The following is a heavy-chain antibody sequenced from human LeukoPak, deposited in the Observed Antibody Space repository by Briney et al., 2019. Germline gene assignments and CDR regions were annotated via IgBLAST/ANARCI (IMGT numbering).Heavy chain of an antibody. CDR1: GFTFSSYW. J-gene: IGHJ4*02. CDR2: INSDGSST. D-gene: IGHD3-10*01. CDR3: ARDRGYGSGSYALY. V-gene: IGHV3-74*01. Sequence: GGSLRLSCAASGFTFSSYWMHWVRQAPGKGLMWVSRINSDGSSTSYVDSVKGRFTISRDNAKSTLYLQMNSLRAEDTAVYYCARDRGYGSGSYALYWGQGTLVTVSS.